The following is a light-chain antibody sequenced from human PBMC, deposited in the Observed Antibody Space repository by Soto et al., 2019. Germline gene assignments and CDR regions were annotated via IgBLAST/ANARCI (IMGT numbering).Light chain of an antibody. Sequence: IVLTQSPATLAMSPGGRATLSCRADRSVSDTLLTWFQQKPGPAPRLLSFDMSNSAPAIPDRFSRSGPGTDFTATIGRVDPEAFAVYYCQHYRDSSWTFGNGTKV. CDR2: DMS. J-gene: IGKJ1*01. CDR3: QHYRDSSWT. V-gene: IGKV3-20*01. CDR1: RSVSDTL.